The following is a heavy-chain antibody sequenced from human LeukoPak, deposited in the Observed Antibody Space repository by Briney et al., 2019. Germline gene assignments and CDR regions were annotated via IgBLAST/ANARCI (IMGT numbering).Heavy chain of an antibody. Sequence: GRSLRLSCAASGFTFSSYAMHWVRQAPGKGLEWVAIISYDGSNKYYADSVKGRFTISRDNSKNTLYLQMNSLRAEDTAVYYCEKYKNVPGTQLLGDYWGQGALVTVSS. V-gene: IGHV3-30*07. J-gene: IGHJ4*02. D-gene: IGHD1-1*01. CDR3: EKYKNVPGTQLLGDY. CDR2: ISYDGSNK. CDR1: GFTFSSYA.